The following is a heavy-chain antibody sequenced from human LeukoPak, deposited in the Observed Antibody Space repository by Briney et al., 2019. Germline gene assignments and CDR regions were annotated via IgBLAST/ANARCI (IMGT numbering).Heavy chain of an antibody. V-gene: IGHV3-7*03. D-gene: IGHD3-22*01. CDR1: GFTFDSYW. J-gene: IGHJ4*02. Sequence: GGSLRLSCAASGFTFDSYWMTWVRQVPGKGLEWVANIKQGGSESYYVDSVKGRFTISRDNAKNSVYLQMDSLRAEDTAVYYCARAPLYDSSGYYGIDYWGQGTLVTVSS. CDR3: ARAPLYDSSGYYGIDY. CDR2: IKQGGSES.